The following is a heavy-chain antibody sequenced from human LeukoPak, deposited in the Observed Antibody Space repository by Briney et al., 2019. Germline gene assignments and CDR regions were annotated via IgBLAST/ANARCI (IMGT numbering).Heavy chain of an antibody. D-gene: IGHD6-19*01. CDR2: IWYDGSNK. CDR3: AREAVAGPYFDY. V-gene: IGHV3-33*01. J-gene: IGHJ4*02. Sequence: GGSLRLSCAASGLTLSSHGMLWVRHATGKGLEWVAVIWYDGSNKYYADSVKGRFTISRDNSKNTLYLQMNSLRAEDTAVYYCAREAVAGPYFDYWGQGTLVTVSS. CDR1: GLTLSSHG.